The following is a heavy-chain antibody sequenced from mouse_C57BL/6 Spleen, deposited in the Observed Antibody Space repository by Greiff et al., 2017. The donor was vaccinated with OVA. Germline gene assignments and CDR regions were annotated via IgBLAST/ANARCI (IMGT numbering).Heavy chain of an antibody. V-gene: IGHV1-31*01. D-gene: IGHD1-1*01. CDR1: GYSFTGYY. J-gene: IGHJ4*01. CDR2: IYPYNGVS. Sequence: EVMLVESGPELVKPGASVKISCKASGYSFTGYYMHWVKQSHGNILDWIGYIYPYNGVSSYNQKFKGKATLTVDKSSSTAYMELRSLTSEDSAVYYCARGLLRNAMDYWGQGTSVTVSS. CDR3: ARGLLRNAMDY.